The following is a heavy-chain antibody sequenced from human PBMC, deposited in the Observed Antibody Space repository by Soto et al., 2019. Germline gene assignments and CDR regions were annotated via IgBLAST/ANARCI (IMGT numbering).Heavy chain of an antibody. V-gene: IGHV1-8*02. CDR2: MNPNSGNT. CDR3: ARGRVGATSDY. Sequence: ASVKVSCKASGYIFTGYYMHWVRQAPGQGLGWMGWMNPNSGNTGYAQKFQGRVTMTRNTSISTAYMELSSLRSEDTAVYYCARGRVGATSDYWGQGTLVTVSS. D-gene: IGHD1-26*01. CDR1: GYIFTGYY. J-gene: IGHJ4*02.